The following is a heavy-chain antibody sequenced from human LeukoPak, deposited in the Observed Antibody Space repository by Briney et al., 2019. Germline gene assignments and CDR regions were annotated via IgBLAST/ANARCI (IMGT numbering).Heavy chain of an antibody. Sequence: SSETLSLTCTVSGVSISSSSYYWGWIRQPPGKGLEWIGSIYYSGSTYYNPSLKSRVTISVDTSKNQFSLKLSSVTAADTAVYYCARGRYYYDSSGYYYQTPYYMDVWGKGTTVTISS. D-gene: IGHD3-22*01. J-gene: IGHJ6*03. CDR1: GVSISSSSYY. CDR3: ARGRYYYDSSGYYYQTPYYMDV. V-gene: IGHV4-39*07. CDR2: IYYSGST.